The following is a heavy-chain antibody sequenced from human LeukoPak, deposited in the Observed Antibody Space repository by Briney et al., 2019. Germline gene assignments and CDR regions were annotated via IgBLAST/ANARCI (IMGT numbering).Heavy chain of an antibody. Sequence: GGSLRLSCAASGFTLSSYEMSWVRQVPGKGLEWLSYISNSGSDIYHADSVKGRFTISRDNAKNSLYLQTNSLRAEDTGIYYCARDASLAGDRVEYWGQGTLVTVSS. D-gene: IGHD3-16*01. CDR3: ARDASLAGDRVEY. J-gene: IGHJ4*02. CDR1: GFTLSSYE. CDR2: ISNSGSDI. V-gene: IGHV3-48*03.